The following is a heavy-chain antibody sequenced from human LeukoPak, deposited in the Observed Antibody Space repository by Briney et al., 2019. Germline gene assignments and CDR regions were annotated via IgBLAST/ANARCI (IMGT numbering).Heavy chain of an antibody. V-gene: IGHV4-34*01. CDR2: INHSGST. D-gene: IGHD1-26*01. CDR3: ARGGKYSGRGSDY. CDR1: GGSISSYY. Sequence: SETLSLTCTVSGGSISSYYWSWIRQPPGKGLEWIGEINHSGSTNYNPSLKSRVTISVDTSKNQFSLKLSSVTAADTAVYYCARGGKYSGRGSDYWGQGTLVTVSS. J-gene: IGHJ4*02.